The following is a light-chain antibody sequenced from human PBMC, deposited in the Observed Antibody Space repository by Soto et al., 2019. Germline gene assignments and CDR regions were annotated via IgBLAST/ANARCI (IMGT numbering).Light chain of an antibody. V-gene: IGKV1-5*03. CDR2: KAP. J-gene: IGKJ5*01. CDR3: QRHRSDPFT. CDR1: QSVSSW. Sequence: IQMTQSPSTLSASVGDRVIITCRASQSVSSWLAWYQRKPGKAPKLWVYKAPRLESGGPSRFSGSGSGTEFTLTIRILQPYDCANYYCQRHRSDPFTFGQGTLLEIK.